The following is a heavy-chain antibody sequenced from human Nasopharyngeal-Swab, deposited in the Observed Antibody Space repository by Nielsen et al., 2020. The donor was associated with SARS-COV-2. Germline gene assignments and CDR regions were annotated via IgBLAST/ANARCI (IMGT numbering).Heavy chain of an antibody. V-gene: IGHV3-30-3*01. CDR2: ISYDGSNK. J-gene: IGHJ6*02. Sequence: SRAASGFTFSSYAMHWVRQAPGKGLEWVAVISYDGSNKYYADSVKGRFTISRDNSKNTLYLQMNSLRAEDTAVYYCARDALPNYYGSGNYYYYGMDVWGQGTTVTVSS. CDR3: ARDALPNYYGSGNYYYYGMDV. CDR1: GFTFSSYA. D-gene: IGHD3-10*01.